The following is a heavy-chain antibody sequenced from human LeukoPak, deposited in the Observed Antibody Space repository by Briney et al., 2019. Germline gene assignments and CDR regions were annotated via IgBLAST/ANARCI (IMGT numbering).Heavy chain of an antibody. D-gene: IGHD2-2*02. CDR2: ISYDGSDK. J-gene: IGHJ4*02. CDR1: GFTFSSHG. CDR3: ARGGPARRYCSSTSCYNDFFDY. V-gene: IGHV3-30*03. Sequence: PGGSLRLSCAASGFTFSSHGMHWVRQVPGKGLEWMIVISYDGSDKYYADSVKGRFTISRDNSKNTLYLQMNSLRAEDTAVYYCARGGPARRYCSSTSCYNDFFDYWGQGTLVTVSS.